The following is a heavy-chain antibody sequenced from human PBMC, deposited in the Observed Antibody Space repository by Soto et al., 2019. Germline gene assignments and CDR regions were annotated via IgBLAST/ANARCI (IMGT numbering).Heavy chain of an antibody. CDR3: AQAPGYCISTSCRIDY. J-gene: IGHJ4*02. CDR1: GFTFSSYG. D-gene: IGHD2-2*01. Sequence: QVQLVESGGGVVQPGRSLRLSCAASGFTFSSYGMHWVRQAPGKGLEWVAVISYEGSNKNYADSVKGRFTISRDNSNNXLYLQMNNLRAEDTAVYYCAQAPGYCISTSCRIDYWGQGTLVTVSS. V-gene: IGHV3-30*18. CDR2: ISYEGSNK.